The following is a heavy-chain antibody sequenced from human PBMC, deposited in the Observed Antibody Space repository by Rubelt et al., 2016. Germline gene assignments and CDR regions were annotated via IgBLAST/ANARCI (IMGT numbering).Heavy chain of an antibody. CDR2: VYYSGTT. Sequence: QVQLQESGPGLVKPSETLSLTCTFSGGSISDNYWSWIRHLPGKGLEWIGCVYYSGTTIYNPSLKRRVSISVDTSKTQFSLRLRSVTAADTAVYFCARDTGNDRTDYWGQGSLVTFSS. D-gene: IGHD2-8*02. J-gene: IGHJ4*02. CDR3: ARDTGNDRTDY. V-gene: IGHV4-59*01. CDR1: GGSISDNY.